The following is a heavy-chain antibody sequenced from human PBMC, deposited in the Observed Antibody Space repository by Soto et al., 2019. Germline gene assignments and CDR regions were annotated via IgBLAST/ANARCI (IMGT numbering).Heavy chain of an antibody. CDR1: GYTFTSYG. J-gene: IGHJ6*02. D-gene: IGHD3-9*01. Sequence: QVQLVQSGAEVKKPGASVKVSCKASGYTFTSYGISWVRQAPGQGLEWMGWISAYNGNTNYAQKLQGRVTMTTDTSASTPYLGLRSLRSDDTAVYYCARPRRPHYDILTGYYLGGYGMDVWGQGTTVTVSS. CDR3: ARPRRPHYDILTGYYLGGYGMDV. V-gene: IGHV1-18*01. CDR2: ISAYNGNT.